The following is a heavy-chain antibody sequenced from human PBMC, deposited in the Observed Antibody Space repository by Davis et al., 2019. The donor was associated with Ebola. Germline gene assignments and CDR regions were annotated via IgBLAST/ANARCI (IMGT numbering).Heavy chain of an antibody. D-gene: IGHD5-18*01. V-gene: IGHV3-48*04. CDR2: IGGSGSTK. Sequence: GGSLRLSCAASGFTFSSYGMHWVRQSPGKGLEWVSYIGGSGSTKYYADSLKGRFTISRDNAKNALYLQMSSLRVEDTAVYYCAREILDTPDAFDIWGQGTMVTVSS. J-gene: IGHJ3*02. CDR1: GFTFSSYG. CDR3: AREILDTPDAFDI.